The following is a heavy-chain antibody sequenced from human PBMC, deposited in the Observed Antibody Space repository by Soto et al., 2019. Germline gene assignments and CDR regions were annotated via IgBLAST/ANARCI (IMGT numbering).Heavy chain of an antibody. CDR3: AKDRLVYYFDY. D-gene: IGHD6-19*01. Sequence: QVQLVDSGGGVVQPGRSLRLSCAASGFTFSSYGMHWVRQAPGKGLEWVAVISYDGSNKYYADSVKGRFTISRDNSKNTLYLQMNSLRAEDTAVYYCAKDRLVYYFDYWGQGTLVTVSS. CDR2: ISYDGSNK. J-gene: IGHJ4*02. CDR1: GFTFSSYG. V-gene: IGHV3-30*18.